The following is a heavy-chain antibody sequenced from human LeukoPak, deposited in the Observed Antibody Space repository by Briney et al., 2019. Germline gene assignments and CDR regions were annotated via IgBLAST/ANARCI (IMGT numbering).Heavy chain of an antibody. CDR1: GCTFTSYD. Sequence: ASVKVSCKASGCTFTSYDINWVRQATGQGLEWMGWMNPDSGNAGYAQKVQGRVTMTRNTSISTAYMELSSLRSKETAVYYCARGGEMATIRFDYWGQGTLVTVSS. CDR3: ARGGEMATIRFDY. V-gene: IGHV1-8*01. CDR2: MNPDSGNA. J-gene: IGHJ4*02. D-gene: IGHD5-24*01.